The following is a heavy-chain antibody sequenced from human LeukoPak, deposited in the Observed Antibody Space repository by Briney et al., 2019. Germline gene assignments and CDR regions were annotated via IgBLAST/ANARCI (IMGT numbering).Heavy chain of an antibody. J-gene: IGHJ4*02. CDR1: GGSISSSSYY. V-gene: IGHV4-39*01. D-gene: IGHD1-1*01. CDR3: ARQEPHRTDY. Sequence: PSETLSLTCTVSGGSISSSSYYWGWIRQPPGKGLEWIGSIYYSGSTYYNPSLKSRVTISVDTSKNQFSLKLSSVTAADTAVYYCARQEPHRTDYWGQGTLVTVSS. CDR2: IYYSGST.